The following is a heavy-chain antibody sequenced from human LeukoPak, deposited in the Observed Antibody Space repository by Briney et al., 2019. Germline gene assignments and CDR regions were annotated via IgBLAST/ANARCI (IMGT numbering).Heavy chain of an antibody. D-gene: IGHD3-22*01. V-gene: IGHV1-3*01. CDR1: GYTFSNYA. J-gene: IGHJ4*02. CDR2: INADNGNT. Sequence: ASVKVSCKASGYTFSNYAIHWVRQAPGQRLEWMGWINADNGNTKYSQKFQDRVTTTRDTSASTAYMEVSSLRSEDTAVYYCARGGYYDNSGYQPFDYWGQGTLVTVSS. CDR3: ARGGYYDNSGYQPFDY.